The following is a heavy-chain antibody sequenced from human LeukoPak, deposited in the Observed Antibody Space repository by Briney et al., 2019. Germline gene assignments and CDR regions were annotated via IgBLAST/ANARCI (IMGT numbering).Heavy chain of an antibody. CDR1: GFTFSNYW. CDR3: ARAVCTSLRSTAY. V-gene: IGHV3-74*01. J-gene: IGHJ4*02. D-gene: IGHD5/OR15-5a*01. Sequence: PGGSLRLSCAASGFTFSNYWMHWVRQVPGKGLVWVSRINTDGTTTNYADSVKGRFTISRDNAKNTLYLQMNSLRAEDTAVYYCARAVCTSLRSTAYWGQATLVTVSP. CDR2: INTDGTTT.